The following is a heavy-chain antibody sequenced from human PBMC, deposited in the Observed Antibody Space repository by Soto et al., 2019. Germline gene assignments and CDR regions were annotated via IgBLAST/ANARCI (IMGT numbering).Heavy chain of an antibody. Sequence: QVTLKESGPVLVKPTETLTLTCTVSGFSLSNARMGVSWIRQPPGKALEWLAHIFSNDEKSYSTSLKSRLTISKDTSKSQVVLTMTNMDPVDTATYYYARFHRRKPELLNPDAFDIWGQGTMVTVSS. CDR1: GFSLSNARMG. CDR3: ARFHRRKPELLNPDAFDI. V-gene: IGHV2-26*01. CDR2: IFSNDEK. D-gene: IGHD1-7*01. J-gene: IGHJ3*02.